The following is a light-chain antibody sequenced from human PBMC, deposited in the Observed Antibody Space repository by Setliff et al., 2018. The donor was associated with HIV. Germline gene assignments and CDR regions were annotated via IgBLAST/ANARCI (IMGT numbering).Light chain of an antibody. Sequence: QSVLAQPASVSGSPGQSITLSCTGTSSDVGSYNFVSWYQQHPGKAPKLVIYDVKDRPSGVSNRFSGSKSGNTASLTISGLQAEDEADYYCSSRIVSSALHVFGTGTKVTVL. V-gene: IGLV2-14*03. CDR1: SSDVGSYNF. J-gene: IGLJ1*01. CDR3: SSRIVSSALHV. CDR2: DVK.